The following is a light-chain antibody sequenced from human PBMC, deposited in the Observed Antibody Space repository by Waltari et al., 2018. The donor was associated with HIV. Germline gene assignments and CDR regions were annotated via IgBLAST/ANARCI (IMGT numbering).Light chain of an antibody. Sequence: HSALTQPRSVSGSPGQSLTIPCAGSHSDAGSYGYVAWYHQKSGEAPQLIIYDVNKPPSGVPPRFSGAKSGDTASLTISGLQAEDEGDFYCCSYGGSWSFVFGGGTRVTVL. CDR3: CSYGGSWSFV. CDR1: HSDAGSYGY. V-gene: IGLV2-11*01. CDR2: DVN. J-gene: IGLJ2*01.